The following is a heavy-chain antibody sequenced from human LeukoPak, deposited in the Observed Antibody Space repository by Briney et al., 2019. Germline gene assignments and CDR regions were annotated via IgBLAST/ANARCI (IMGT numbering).Heavy chain of an antibody. D-gene: IGHD6-13*01. J-gene: IGHJ4*02. CDR1: GFTFSSYW. CDR2: IKQDGSEK. CDR3: ARWGVKAAKYYFDY. Sequence: GGSLRLSCAASGFTFSSYWMSWVRQAPGKGLEWVANIKQDGSEKYYVDSVKGRFTISRDNAKNSLYLQMNSLRAEDTAVYYCARWGVKAAKYYFDYWGQGTLVTASS. V-gene: IGHV3-7*01.